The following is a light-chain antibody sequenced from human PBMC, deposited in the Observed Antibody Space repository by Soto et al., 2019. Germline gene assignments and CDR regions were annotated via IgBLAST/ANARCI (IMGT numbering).Light chain of an antibody. CDR1: SSDVGGYTY. V-gene: IGLV2-8*01. J-gene: IGLJ1*01. Sequence: QSVLTQPASACGSPAQSVAISCTGTSSDVGGYTYVSWCQRHPGKAPKLMIYEVNKRPSGVPDRFSGSKSRNTAYLTVSGLQAEDEADYYSSSYAGSRNVFGTETKVTVL. CDR3: SSYAGSRNV. CDR2: EVN.